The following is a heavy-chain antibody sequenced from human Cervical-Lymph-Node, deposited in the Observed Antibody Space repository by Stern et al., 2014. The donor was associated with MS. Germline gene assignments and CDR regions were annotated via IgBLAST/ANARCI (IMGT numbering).Heavy chain of an antibody. Sequence: QVQLVQSGAEVKKPGSSVKVSCKASGGTFSSSYAVSWVRQAPGQGLGVLGRITPLIGLANYAQKFQSRVTITADKSTSIVYMELSSLTSEDTAVYYCARGIVANRAAATLHNLFDSWGQGTRVTVSS. V-gene: IGHV1-69*09. CDR2: ITPLIGLA. J-gene: IGHJ5*01. CDR3: ARGIVANRAAATLHNLFDS. D-gene: IGHD2-15*01. CDR1: GGTFSSSYA.